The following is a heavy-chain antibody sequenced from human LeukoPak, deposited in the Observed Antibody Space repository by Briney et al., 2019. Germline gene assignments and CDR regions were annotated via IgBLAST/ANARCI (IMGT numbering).Heavy chain of an antibody. CDR1: GGSISSSSYY. D-gene: IGHD2/OR15-2a*01. CDR2: IYYSGST. J-gene: IGHJ5*02. V-gene: IGHV4-39*01. Sequence: SETLSLTCTVSGGSISSSSYYRGWIRQPPGKGLEWVGSIYYSGSTYYNPSLKSRVTISVDTSKNQFSLKLSSVTAADTAVYYCARLESRWFDPWGQGTLVTVSS. CDR3: ARLESRWFDP.